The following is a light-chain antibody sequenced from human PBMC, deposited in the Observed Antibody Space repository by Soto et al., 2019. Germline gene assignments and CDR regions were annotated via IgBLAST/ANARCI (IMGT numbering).Light chain of an antibody. CDR1: QKISSRY. V-gene: IGKV3-20*01. CDR3: QQYRSWPRT. Sequence: EIVLTQSPGTLSLSPGERATLSCRASQKISSRYLAWYLQKPGQAPRFLIYGASSRATGIPDRFSGSGSGTEFTLTISSLRPEDFGVYYCQQYRSWPRTFGQGTKVDI. J-gene: IGKJ1*01. CDR2: GAS.